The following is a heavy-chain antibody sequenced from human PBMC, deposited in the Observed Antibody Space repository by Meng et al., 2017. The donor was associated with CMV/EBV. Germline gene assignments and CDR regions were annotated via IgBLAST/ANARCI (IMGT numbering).Heavy chain of an antibody. D-gene: IGHD2-2*01. CDR1: GFTFSSYS. CDR2: ISSSSSTI. V-gene: IGHV3-48*04. CDR3: ARVGLYCSSTSCPHYYYYGMDV. Sequence: GESLKISCAASGFTFSSYSMNWVRQAPGKGLEWVSYISSSSSTIYYADSVKGRFTISRENAKNSLYLQMNSLRAEDTAVYYCARVGLYCSSTSCPHYYYYGMDVWGQGTTVTVSS. J-gene: IGHJ6*02.